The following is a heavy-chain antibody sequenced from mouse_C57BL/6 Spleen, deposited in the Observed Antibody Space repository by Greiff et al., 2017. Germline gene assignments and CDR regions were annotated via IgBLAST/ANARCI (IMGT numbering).Heavy chain of an antibody. V-gene: IGHV1-82*01. Sequence: VQLQQSGPELVKPGASVKISCKASGYAFSSSWMNWVQQRPGKGLEWIGRIYPGDGDTNYNGKFKGKATLTADKSSSTAYMQLSSLTSEDCAVYFGAREEVYYGSSYQYFDVWGTGTTVTVSS. D-gene: IGHD1-1*01. J-gene: IGHJ1*03. CDR2: IYPGDGDT. CDR3: AREEVYYGSSYQYFDV. CDR1: GYAFSSSW.